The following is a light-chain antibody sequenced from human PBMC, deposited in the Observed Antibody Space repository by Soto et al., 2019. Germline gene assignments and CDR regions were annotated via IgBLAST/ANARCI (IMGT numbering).Light chain of an antibody. CDR1: QTIGRH. CDR3: QQSYNIRPT. V-gene: IGKV1-39*01. Sequence: DIQMTQSPSSLSASVGDRVTIICRAAQTIGRHLNWYQQKPGRAPKLLIYDASSLESGVPSRFSGIGSGTDFTLTISSLQPEDFANYYCQQSYNIRPTFGGGTNVEI. CDR2: DAS. J-gene: IGKJ4*01.